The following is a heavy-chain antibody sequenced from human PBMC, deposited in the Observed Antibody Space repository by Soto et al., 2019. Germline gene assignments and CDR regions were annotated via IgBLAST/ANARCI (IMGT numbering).Heavy chain of an antibody. D-gene: IGHD5-12*01. Sequence: QVQLVESGGGVVQPGRSLRLSCEASGFTFSNYGMHWVRQAPGKGLEWVAVIWNDGTSRYYADSVKGRFTISRDNSKNTLFLQMNNLRAEDTALNYCARPDIVAAIGGALDCWGQGTLVTVSS. V-gene: IGHV3-33*01. CDR1: GFTFSNYG. J-gene: IGHJ4*02. CDR2: IWNDGTSR. CDR3: ARPDIVAAIGGALDC.